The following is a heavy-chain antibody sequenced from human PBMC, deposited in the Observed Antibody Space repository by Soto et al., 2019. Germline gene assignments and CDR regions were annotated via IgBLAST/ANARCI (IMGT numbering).Heavy chain of an antibody. J-gene: IGHJ4*02. CDR3: TRDDSGLGIDY. CDR1: GFIFSSYA. CDR2: ISYDGSNK. D-gene: IGHD1-26*01. Sequence: GGSLRLSCAASGFIFSSYAMSWVRQAPGKGLEWVAFISYDGSNKNYAEFVKGRFTISRDDARNTLYLQMSDLRVEDTAIYYCTRDDSGLGIDYWGQGTQVTVSS. V-gene: IGHV3-30-3*01.